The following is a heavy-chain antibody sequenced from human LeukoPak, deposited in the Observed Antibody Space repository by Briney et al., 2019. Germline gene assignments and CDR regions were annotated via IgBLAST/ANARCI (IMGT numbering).Heavy chain of an antibody. CDR3: ARGEYGSGSYHIDY. V-gene: IGHV3-21*01. CDR1: GFTFGLYS. J-gene: IGHJ4*02. Sequence: GGSLRLSCAASGFTFGLYSMTWVRQAPGKGLEWVSFISGSSTYIYYADSVKGRLTISRDNAKNSLYLQMNSLRAEDTAVYYCARGEYGSGSYHIDYWGQGTLVTVSS. D-gene: IGHD3-10*01. CDR2: ISGSSTYI.